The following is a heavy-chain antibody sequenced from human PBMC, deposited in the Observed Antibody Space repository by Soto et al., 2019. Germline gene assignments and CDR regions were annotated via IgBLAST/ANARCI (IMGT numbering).Heavy chain of an antibody. Sequence: PGGSLRLSCATSGFSFGSYWMTWIRQAPGKGLEWVANIKEDGSEKNYVDSVKGRFTISRDNAKNALYVQMNSLRDEDTAVYYCARETDFWSGYRLNWFDPWGQGTLVTVSS. D-gene: IGHD3-3*01. J-gene: IGHJ5*02. V-gene: IGHV3-7*01. CDR2: IKEDGSEK. CDR1: GFSFGSYW. CDR3: ARETDFWSGYRLNWFDP.